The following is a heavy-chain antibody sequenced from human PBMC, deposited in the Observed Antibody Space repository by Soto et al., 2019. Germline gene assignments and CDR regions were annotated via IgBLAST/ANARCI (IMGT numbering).Heavy chain of an antibody. CDR1: GFTFSSYG. V-gene: IGHV3-33*01. CDR2: IWHDGMNK. J-gene: IGHJ4*02. Sequence: QVQLVESWAGVVQPERSLTLSCAASGFTFSSYGMHWVRQAPGKALSGVAVIWHDGMNKYYADSVRGRFTISRDNSKNTLYLQMNSLRAEDTAVYYCARDRGSDHPIGYWGQGTLVTVSS. D-gene: IGHD3-10*01. CDR3: ARDRGSDHPIGY.